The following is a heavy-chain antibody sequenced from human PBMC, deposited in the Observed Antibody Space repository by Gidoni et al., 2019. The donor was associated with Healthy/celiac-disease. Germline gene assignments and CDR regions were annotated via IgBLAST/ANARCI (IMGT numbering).Heavy chain of an antibody. CDR2: FYPGDSDT. CDR1: GYSFTSSC. Sequence: EVQLVQSGAEVKKPGESLKISCKGSGYSFTSSCIGWVRQMPGKGLEWMGIFYPGDSDTIYSPSFQGQVTISADKSISTAYLQWSSLKASDTAMYYCARHRGSGSYAPIYYYYGMDVWGQGTTVTVSS. J-gene: IGHJ6*02. D-gene: IGHD1-26*01. V-gene: IGHV5-51*01. CDR3: ARHRGSGSYAPIYYYYGMDV.